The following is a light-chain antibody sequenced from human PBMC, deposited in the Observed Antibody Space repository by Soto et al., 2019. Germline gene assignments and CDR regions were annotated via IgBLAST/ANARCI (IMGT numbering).Light chain of an antibody. CDR2: QAS. V-gene: IGKV1-5*03. CDR1: QNIDTW. J-gene: IGKJ1*01. CDR3: QQYNTHWT. Sequence: DIQITQSPSTLSASVGDRVTITCRASQNIDTWLAWHQQKPGKAPKLLIYQASTLERGVPSRFSGSGSGTEFTLTISGLQPDDFATYVCQQYNTHWTFGQGTRWIS.